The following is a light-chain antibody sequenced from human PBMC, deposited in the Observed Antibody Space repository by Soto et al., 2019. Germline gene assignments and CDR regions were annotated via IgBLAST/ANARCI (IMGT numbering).Light chain of an antibody. J-gene: IGLJ3*02. CDR3: ISYTSSSTWV. CDR1: SSDVGGYNY. V-gene: IGLV2-14*01. CDR2: EVS. Sequence: QSVLTQPASVSGSPGQSITISCTGTSSDVGGYNYVSWYQQHPGKAPKLMIYEVSNRPSGVSDRFSGSRSGNTASLTISGLQAEDESDSYCISYTSSSTWVCGGGNQLTVL.